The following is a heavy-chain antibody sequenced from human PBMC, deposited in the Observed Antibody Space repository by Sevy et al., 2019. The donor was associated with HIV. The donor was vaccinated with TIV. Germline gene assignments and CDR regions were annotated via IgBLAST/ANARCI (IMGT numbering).Heavy chain of an antibody. D-gene: IGHD1-26*01. CDR1: GGSITSLY. V-gene: IGHV4-59*11. J-gene: IGHJ4*02. CDR2: IYYNGHS. Sequence: SGTLSLTCTVSGGSITSLYWNWIREPPGKGLEWIAYIYYNGHSTSNPSLKSRVTLSLATSKNRFSLRLSSVTAAGTAMYYCAGENAWGRGYSWGQGTLVTVSS. CDR3: AGENAWGRGYS.